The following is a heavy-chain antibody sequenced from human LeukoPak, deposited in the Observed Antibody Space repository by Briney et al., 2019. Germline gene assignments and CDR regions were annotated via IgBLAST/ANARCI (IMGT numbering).Heavy chain of an antibody. J-gene: IGHJ6*02. V-gene: IGHV3-23*05. CDR1: GFTFSSYA. CDR3: AKSCQDPYGMDV. Sequence: SGGSLRLSCAASGFTFSSYAVNWVRQAPGKGLEWVSAITSSYIREHYADSVKGRFTISRDNSKNTLYLQLDSLRAEDTAVYYCAKSCQDPYGMDVWGQGTTVTVSS. CDR2: ITSSYIRE.